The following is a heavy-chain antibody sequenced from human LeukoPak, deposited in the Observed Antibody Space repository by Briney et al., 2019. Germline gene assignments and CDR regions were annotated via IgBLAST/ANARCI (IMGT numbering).Heavy chain of an antibody. D-gene: IGHD1-26*01. J-gene: IGHJ4*02. V-gene: IGHV1-18*04. Sequence: ASVKVSCKASGYIFTNYGIIWVRQAPGQWLEWMGWISGYNGDKNYPQKLQGRVTMTTDTSTSTAYMELRSLRSDDTAVYYCARVYPLSSGSYYDYWGQGTLVTVSS. CDR1: GYIFTNYG. CDR3: ARVYPLSSGSYYDY. CDR2: ISGYNGDK.